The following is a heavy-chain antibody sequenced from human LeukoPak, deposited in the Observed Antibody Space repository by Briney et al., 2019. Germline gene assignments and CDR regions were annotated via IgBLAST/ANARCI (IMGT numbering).Heavy chain of an antibody. CDR1: GGTFSSSA. CDR3: ARDQGLTAPPPYGLDV. Sequence: SVKVSCKTSGGTFSSSAITWVRQAAGQGLEWMGRIIPVLNITTYAQKFQGSVTITADTSTSTVYMELSSLRSEETAVYYCARDQGLTAPPPYGLDVWGQGTTVIVSS. J-gene: IGHJ6*02. D-gene: IGHD5-18*01. V-gene: IGHV1-69*04. CDR2: IIPVLNIT.